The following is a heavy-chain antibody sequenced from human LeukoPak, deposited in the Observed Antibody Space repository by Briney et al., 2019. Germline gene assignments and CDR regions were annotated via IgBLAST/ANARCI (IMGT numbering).Heavy chain of an antibody. Sequence: SETLSLTCTVSGGSISSYYWSWIRQPPGKGLEWVCHIYYSVSANHNPSLKSRVTISLETSKNQFSLRLPSVTAADTAVYYCARESGSGTYIVYWGQGTLVTVSS. V-gene: IGHV4-59*01. CDR2: IYYSVSA. CDR1: GGSISSYY. CDR3: ARESGSGTYIVY. D-gene: IGHD3-10*01. J-gene: IGHJ4*02.